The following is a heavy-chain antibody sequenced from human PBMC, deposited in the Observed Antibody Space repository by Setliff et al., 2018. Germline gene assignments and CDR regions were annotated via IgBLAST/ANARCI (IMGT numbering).Heavy chain of an antibody. J-gene: IGHJ4*02. CDR1: GFTFSSYG. V-gene: IGHV3-64*02. CDR3: ARMMRPPWDCSGGSCYSRAFDY. Sequence: ETLRLSCAVSGFTFSSYGIHWVRQAPGKGLEYVAGIRSNGGRTYYADSVKGRFTISRDNSKNTLYLQMGSLRAEDMAVYYCARMMRPPWDCSGGSCYSRAFDYWGQGTLVTVSS. D-gene: IGHD2-15*01. CDR2: IRSNGGRT.